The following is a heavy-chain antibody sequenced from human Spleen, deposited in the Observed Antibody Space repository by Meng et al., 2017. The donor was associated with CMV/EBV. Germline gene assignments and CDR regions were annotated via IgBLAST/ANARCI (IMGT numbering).Heavy chain of an antibody. J-gene: IGHJ3*02. V-gene: IGHV3-66*02. Sequence: GESLKISCVASGFTVSGNYLNWVRQAPGKGLEWVSVIHSGGNTDYADSVKGRFIISRDNSKNTLYLEMSGLRAEDTAVYYCTREGFSRDIFDIWGQGTTVTVSS. D-gene: IGHD2-15*01. CDR1: GFTVSGNY. CDR2: IHSGGNT. CDR3: TREGFSRDIFDI.